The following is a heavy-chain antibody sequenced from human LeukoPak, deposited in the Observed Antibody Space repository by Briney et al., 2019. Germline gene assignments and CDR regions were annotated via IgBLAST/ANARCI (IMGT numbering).Heavy chain of an antibody. Sequence: PSETLSLTCTISGGSISSYYWNWIRQPPGKGLEWIGYFYYSGSANYNPSLKSRVTISVDRSKNQFSLKLSSVTAADTAVYYCARADTATDAFDIWGQGTMVTVSS. CDR1: GGSISSYY. V-gene: IGHV4-59*12. CDR3: ARADTATDAFDI. D-gene: IGHD5-18*01. CDR2: FYYSGSA. J-gene: IGHJ3*02.